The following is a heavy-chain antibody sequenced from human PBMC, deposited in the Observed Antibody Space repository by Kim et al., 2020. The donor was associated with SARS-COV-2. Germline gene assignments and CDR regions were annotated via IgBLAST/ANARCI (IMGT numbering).Heavy chain of an antibody. V-gene: IGHV1-69*04. J-gene: IGHJ5*02. D-gene: IGHD5-12*01. CDR3: AREYRPGADNWFDP. Sequence: RRFRGRVTITADKSTSTAYMELSSLRSEDTAVYYCAREYRPGADNWFDPWGQGTLVTVSS.